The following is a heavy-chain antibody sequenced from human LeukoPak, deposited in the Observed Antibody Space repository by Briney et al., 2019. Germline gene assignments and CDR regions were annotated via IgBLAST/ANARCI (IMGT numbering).Heavy chain of an antibody. CDR1: GGTFSSYA. D-gene: IGHD2-2*01. J-gene: IGHJ3*02. Sequence: ASVTVSCKASGGTFSSYAISWVRQAPGQGLEWMGRIIPILGIANYAQKFQGRVTITADKSTSTAYMELSSLRSEDTAVYYCARAMESAAPDAFDIWGQGTMVTVSS. CDR3: ARAMESAAPDAFDI. CDR2: IIPILGIA. V-gene: IGHV1-69*04.